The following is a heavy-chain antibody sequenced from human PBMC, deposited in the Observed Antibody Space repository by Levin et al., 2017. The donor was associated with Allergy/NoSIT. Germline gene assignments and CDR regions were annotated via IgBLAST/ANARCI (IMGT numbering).Heavy chain of an antibody. J-gene: IGHJ2*01. CDR1: GGSFSGYY. D-gene: IGHD3-22*01. CDR2: INHSGST. CDR3: ARRAQPITMIVVVGTWYFDL. V-gene: IGHV4-34*01. Sequence: SETLSLTCAVYGGSFSGYYWSWIRQPPGKGLEWIGEINHSGSTNYNPSLKSRVTISVDTSKNQFSLKLSSVTAADTAVYYCARRAQPITMIVVVGTWYFDLWGRGTLVTVSS.